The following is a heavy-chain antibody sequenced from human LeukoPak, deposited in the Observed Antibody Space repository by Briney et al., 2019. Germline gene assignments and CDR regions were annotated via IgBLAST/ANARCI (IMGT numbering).Heavy chain of an antibody. J-gene: IGHJ3*02. Sequence: GGSLRLSCAASGFTFSSYLMHWIRQAPGKGLVWVSRLNNDGSSTNYADSVKGRFTISRDNAKNTLYLQMNSLRAEDTAVYYCARIAWDAFDIWGQGTMVTVSS. D-gene: IGHD2-15*01. CDR3: ARIAWDAFDI. CDR1: GFTFSSYL. CDR2: LNNDGSST. V-gene: IGHV3-74*01.